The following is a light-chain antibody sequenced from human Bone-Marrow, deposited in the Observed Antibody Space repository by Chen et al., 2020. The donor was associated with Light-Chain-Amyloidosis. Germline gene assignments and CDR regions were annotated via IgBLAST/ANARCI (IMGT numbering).Light chain of an antibody. J-gene: IGLJ1*01. V-gene: IGLV2-14*01. CDR2: EVT. Sequence: QSALTQPASVSGSPGQSITISCTGTSSDVGGDNHVSLYQQHPDKAPKLMIYEVTNRPSWVPDRFSGSKSDNTASLTISGLQTEDEADYFCRSYAITNTLVFGSGTRVTVL. CDR3: RSYAITNTLV. CDR1: SSDVGGDNH.